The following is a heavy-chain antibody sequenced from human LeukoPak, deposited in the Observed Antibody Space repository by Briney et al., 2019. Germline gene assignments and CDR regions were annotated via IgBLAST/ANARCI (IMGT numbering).Heavy chain of an antibody. V-gene: IGHV5-51*01. CDR2: IYPGDSDT. CDR3: ARRNPMTQDAFDI. Sequence: GESLKISCKGSGYNFSTYWIGWVRQLPGKGLEWMGIIYPGDSDTRYSPSFQGQVTFSADKSISTAFLQWNSLKASDTAMYYCARRNPMTQDAFDIWGQGTMVTVSS. CDR1: GYNFSTYW. D-gene: IGHD2-21*02. J-gene: IGHJ3*02.